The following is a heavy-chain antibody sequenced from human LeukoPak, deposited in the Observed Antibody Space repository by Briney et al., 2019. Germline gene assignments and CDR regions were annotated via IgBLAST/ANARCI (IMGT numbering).Heavy chain of an antibody. CDR3: ARGAPVYTAMVTVAFDI. CDR2: ISAYNGNT. J-gene: IGHJ3*02. V-gene: IGHV1-18*01. Sequence: ASVKVSCEASGYTFTSYGISWVRQAPGQGLEWMGWISAYNGNTNYAQKLQGRVTMTTDTSTSTAYMELRSLRSDDTAVYYCARGAPVYTAMVTVAFDIWGQGTMVTVSS. D-gene: IGHD5-18*01. CDR1: GYTFTSYG.